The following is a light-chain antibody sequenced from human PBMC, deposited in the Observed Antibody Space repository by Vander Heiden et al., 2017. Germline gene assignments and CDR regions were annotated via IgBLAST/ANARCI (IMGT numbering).Light chain of an antibody. CDR2: DAS. Sequence: IQMTHSPSPPSPSVGDRDTITCQASQDIDKYLNWYQQKPGKAPKLLIYDASNLGTGVPSRFSGGGSGTDFTLTISSLQPEDIATYYCQQSDDFPYTFGQGTRLEI. J-gene: IGKJ2*01. V-gene: IGKV1-33*01. CDR3: QQSDDFPYT. CDR1: QDIDKY.